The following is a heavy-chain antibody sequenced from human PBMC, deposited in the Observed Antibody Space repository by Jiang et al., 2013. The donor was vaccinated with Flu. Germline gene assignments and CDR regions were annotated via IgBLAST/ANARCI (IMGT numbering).Heavy chain of an antibody. V-gene: IGHV3-30*02. Sequence: QLVESGGGVVQPGGSLRLSCAASGFSFGDYGFHWVRQAPGKGLEWVAFIRYDGTQQRYADSVKGRFTVSRDNSKKTVYVQVNSLRPEDTAIYYCAKEARNYATSWYHFDHWGQGTLVTVSS. D-gene: IGHD2-2*01. CDR3: AKEARNYATSWYHFDH. CDR2: IRYDGTQQ. CDR1: GFSFGDYG. J-gene: IGHJ4*02.